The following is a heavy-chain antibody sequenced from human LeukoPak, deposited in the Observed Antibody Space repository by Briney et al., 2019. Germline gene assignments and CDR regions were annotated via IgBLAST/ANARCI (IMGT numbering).Heavy chain of an antibody. CDR1: GFTVSSNY. CDR3: AKSESDTMVRGDAFDI. D-gene: IGHD3-10*01. Sequence: PGGSLRLSCAASGFTVSSNYMSWVRQAPGKGLEWVSVIYSGGSTYYADSVKGRFTISRDNAKNSLYLQMNSLRAEDTALYYCAKSESDTMVRGDAFDIWGQGTMVTVSS. V-gene: IGHV3-53*05. CDR2: IYSGGST. J-gene: IGHJ3*02.